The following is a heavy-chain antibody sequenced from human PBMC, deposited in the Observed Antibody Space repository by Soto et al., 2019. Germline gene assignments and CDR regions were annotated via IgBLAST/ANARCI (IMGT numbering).Heavy chain of an antibody. CDR2: IYWDDDK. D-gene: IGHD3-3*01. Sequence: QITLNESGPTQVKPRQTPTLTCTFSGFSLTTSGVGVGWIRQSPGKAPERLAFIYWDDDKRYSPSLKSRLTISKDTSKNQVVVTMADLDPADTATYYCAHRVLRTVFGLVTTTAIYFDFWGQGTPVAVSS. CDR3: AHRVLRTVFGLVTTTAIYFDF. CDR1: GFSLTTSGVG. J-gene: IGHJ4*02. V-gene: IGHV2-5*02.